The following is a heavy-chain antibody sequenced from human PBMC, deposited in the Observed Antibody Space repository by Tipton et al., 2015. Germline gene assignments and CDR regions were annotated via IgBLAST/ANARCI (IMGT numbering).Heavy chain of an antibody. V-gene: IGHV1-46*01. J-gene: IGHJ6*02. CDR3: AREVPGATLGLDV. CDR1: GYSFTSYY. Sequence: QVQLVQSGAEVKKPGASVKVSCKASGYSFTSYYMHWVRQAPGQGLEWMAIINPSGGATSYTQKFQGRVTMTRDTSTSTVYMELNSLRSEDTAVYYCAREVPGATLGLDVWGQGTTVTVSS. D-gene: IGHD2-2*01. CDR2: INPSGGAT.